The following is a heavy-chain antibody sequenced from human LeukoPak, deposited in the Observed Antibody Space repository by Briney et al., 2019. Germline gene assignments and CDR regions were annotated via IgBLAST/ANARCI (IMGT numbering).Heavy chain of an antibody. CDR2: IYYSGST. Sequence: PSETLSLTCTVSGGSISSSSYYWGWIRQPPGKGLEWIGRIYYSGSTYYNPSLKSRVTISVDTSKNQFSLKLSSVTAADTAVYYCARDNPRCCGVVPANIDDYWGQGTLVTVSS. D-gene: IGHD2-15*01. CDR3: ARDNPRCCGVVPANIDDY. V-gene: IGHV4-39*07. J-gene: IGHJ4*02. CDR1: GGSISSSSYY.